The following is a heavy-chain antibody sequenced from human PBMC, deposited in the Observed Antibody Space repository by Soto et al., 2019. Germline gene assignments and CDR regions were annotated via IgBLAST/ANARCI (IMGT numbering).Heavy chain of an antibody. J-gene: IGHJ4*02. D-gene: IGHD3-10*01. CDR2: IYWDDDK. V-gene: IGHV2-5*02. Sequence: QITLKESGPTLVKPTQTLTLTCSFSGFSLSTTGVGVGWIRQPPGKALDWLALIYWDDDKRYSPSLKNRLTITRDTSKNQVVLTMTNMDPVDTVTYYCAHNVYGSGTFGHWGQGTLVTVSS. CDR1: GFSLSTTGVG. CDR3: AHNVYGSGTFGH.